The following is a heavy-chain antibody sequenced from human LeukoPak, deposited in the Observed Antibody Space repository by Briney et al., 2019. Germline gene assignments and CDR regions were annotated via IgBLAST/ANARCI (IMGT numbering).Heavy chain of an antibody. CDR3: VLAVAAHFDY. V-gene: IGHV3-48*03. CDR2: ISSSGSTI. D-gene: IGHD6-19*01. CDR1: GFTFSSYE. J-gene: IGHJ4*02. Sequence: GGSLRLSCAASGFTFSSYEMNWVRQAPGKGLEWVPYISSSGSTIYYADSVKGRFTISRDNAKNSLYLQMNSLRAEDTAVYYCVLAVAAHFDYWGQGTLVTVSS.